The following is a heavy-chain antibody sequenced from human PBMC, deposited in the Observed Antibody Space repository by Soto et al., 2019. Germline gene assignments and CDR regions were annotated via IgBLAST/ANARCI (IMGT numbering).Heavy chain of an antibody. D-gene: IGHD5-18*01. V-gene: IGHV3-23*01. Sequence: SGGSLRLSCAASGFTFSSYAMSWVRQAPGKGLEWVSAISGSGGSTFYADYVKGRFTISRDNSKNTLYLKMNSLRAEDTAVYYCASALEYYSFGRRRPYYFDYWGQGTLVTVSS. CDR3: ASALEYYSFGRRRPYYFDY. CDR2: ISGSGGST. J-gene: IGHJ4*02. CDR1: GFTFSSYA.